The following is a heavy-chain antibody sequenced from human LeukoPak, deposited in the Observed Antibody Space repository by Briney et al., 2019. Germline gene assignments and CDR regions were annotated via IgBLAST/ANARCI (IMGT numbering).Heavy chain of an antibody. J-gene: IGHJ4*02. V-gene: IGHV3-48*01. CDR2: ISSSSSTI. CDR3: ARDQYYYGSGSLDY. CDR1: GFTFSSYS. Sequence: GGSLRLSCAASGFTFSSYSMNWVRQAPGKGLEWVSYISSSSSTIYYADSVKGRFTISRDNAKNSLYLQMNSLRAEDTAVYYCARDQYYYGSGSLDYWGQGTLVTVSS. D-gene: IGHD3-10*01.